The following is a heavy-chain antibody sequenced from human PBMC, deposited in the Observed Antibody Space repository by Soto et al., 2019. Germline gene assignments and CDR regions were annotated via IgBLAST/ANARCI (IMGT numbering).Heavy chain of an antibody. CDR1: GFTFDDYA. V-gene: IGHV3-9*01. J-gene: IGHJ6*03. CDR2: ISWNSGSI. CDR3: AKAFSSSSSSVFYYYYYMDV. D-gene: IGHD6-6*01. Sequence: EVQLVESGGGLVQPGRSLRLSCAASGFTFDDYAMHWVRQAPGKGLEWVSGISWNSGSIGYADSVKGRFTFSRDNAKNSLYLQMNSLRAEDTALYYCAKAFSSSSSSVFYYYYYMDVWGKGTTVTVSS.